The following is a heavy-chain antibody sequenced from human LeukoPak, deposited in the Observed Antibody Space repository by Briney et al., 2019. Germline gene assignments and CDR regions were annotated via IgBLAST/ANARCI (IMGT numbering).Heavy chain of an antibody. J-gene: IGHJ5*02. V-gene: IGHV1-46*01. CDR1: GYTFTNYY. CDR3: AKSLKAAYNWFDP. CDR2: TDPIGGST. Sequence: GASVKVPCKASGYTFTNYYIHWVRQAPGQGLEWMGITDPIGGSTNYAQKFQGRVTITTDESTSTAYMELSSLRSEDTAVYYCAKSLKAAYNWFDPWGQGTLVTVSS. D-gene: IGHD2-15*01.